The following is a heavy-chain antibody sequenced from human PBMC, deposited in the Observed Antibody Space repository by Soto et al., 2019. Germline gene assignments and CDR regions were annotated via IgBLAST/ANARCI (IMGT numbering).Heavy chain of an antibody. CDR2: ISNTAITD. V-gene: IGHV3-11*01. CDR1: GFSFSDYS. D-gene: IGHD3-10*01. J-gene: IGHJ4*02. Sequence: PGGSLRLSCVASGFSFSDYSMTWMRQAPGGGLDFAAFISNTAITDYYADSVKGRFTISRDNSKNKLYLQMNSLRAEDTAVYYFAKALNAMVRGVMAQVLSSFDYWGQGTLVTVSS. CDR3: AKALNAMVRGVMAQVLSSFDY.